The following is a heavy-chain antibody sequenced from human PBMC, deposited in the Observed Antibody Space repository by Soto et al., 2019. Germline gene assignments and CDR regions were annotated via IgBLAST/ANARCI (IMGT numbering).Heavy chain of an antibody. CDR3: ARGSVVVTATYYYYYGMDV. Sequence: SETLSLTCTVSGGSISSGDYYWSWIRQPPGRGLEWIGYIYYSGSTYYNPSLKSRVTISVDTSKNQFSLKLSSVTAADTAVYYCARGSVVVTATYYYYYGMDVWGQGTTVTVSS. V-gene: IGHV4-30-4*01. D-gene: IGHD2-21*02. CDR1: GGSISSGDYY. CDR2: IYYSGST. J-gene: IGHJ6*02.